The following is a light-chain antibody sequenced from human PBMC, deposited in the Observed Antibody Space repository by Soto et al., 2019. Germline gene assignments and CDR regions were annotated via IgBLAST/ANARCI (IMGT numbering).Light chain of an antibody. CDR1: QGISSW. V-gene: IGKV1D-12*01. J-gene: IGKJ2*01. Sequence: DIQMTQSPSSVSASVGDRVTITCRASQGISSWLAWYQQVPGKAPKLLIYAAATLQSGVSSRFSGSYSGTDFTLTISSLQPEDFATYYCQQTDTYPYTFGQRTKVEIK. CDR3: QQTDTYPYT. CDR2: AAA.